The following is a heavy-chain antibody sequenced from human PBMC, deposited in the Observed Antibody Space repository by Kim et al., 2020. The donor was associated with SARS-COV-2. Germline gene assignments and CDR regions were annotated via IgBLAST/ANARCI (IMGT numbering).Heavy chain of an antibody. CDR1: GFSFSSYV. D-gene: IGHD6-19*01. V-gene: IGHV3-23*01. CDR3: AKLGSGWYDS. J-gene: IGHJ5*01. Sequence: GGSLRRSCAASGFSFSSYVMGWVRQAPGEGLNWVSAISGSGISSYDSDSVKGRFIISRDNSKSTLSLQMNSLRAEDTAVYYCAKLGSGWYDSWGQGTLVTVSS. CDR2: ISGSGISS.